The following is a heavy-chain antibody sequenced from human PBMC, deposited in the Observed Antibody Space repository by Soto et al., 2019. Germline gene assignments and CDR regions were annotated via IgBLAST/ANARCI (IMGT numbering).Heavy chain of an antibody. Sequence: SETLSLTCTVSGGSISSYYWSWIRQPPGKGLEWIGYIYYSGSTNYNPSLKSRVTISVDTSKNQFSLKLSSVTAADTAVYYCARNYRPLKYPDSGYDYEENYYYYMDVWGKGTTVTVSS. J-gene: IGHJ6*03. D-gene: IGHD5-12*01. CDR1: GGSISSYY. CDR2: IYYSGST. V-gene: IGHV4-59*08. CDR3: ARNYRPLKYPDSGYDYEENYYYYMDV.